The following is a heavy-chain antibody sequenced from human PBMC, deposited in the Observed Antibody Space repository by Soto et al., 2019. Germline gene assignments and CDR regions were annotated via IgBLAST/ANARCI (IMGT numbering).Heavy chain of an antibody. D-gene: IGHD1-7*01. J-gene: IGHJ5*02. V-gene: IGHV3-23*01. Sequence: EVQMLESGGGLVQPGGSLRLSCAASGFSFSSAAMNWVRQAPGKGLEWVSIISGSGGRKYYVDSVKGRFTISRDNSKNPLYRDMNRLRAEYTAVYYCAKSLNINYNNWFDPWGQGTLVTVSS. CDR3: AKSLNINYNNWFDP. CDR1: GFSFSSAA. CDR2: ISGSGGRK.